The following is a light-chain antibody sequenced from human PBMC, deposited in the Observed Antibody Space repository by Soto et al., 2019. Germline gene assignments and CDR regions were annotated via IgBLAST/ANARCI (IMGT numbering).Light chain of an antibody. V-gene: IGLV2-8*01. Sequence: QSALTQPPSASGSPGQSVTISCTGTSSDVGGYNYVSWYQQHPGKAPKLMIYDVSKRPSGVSDRFSGSKSGNTASLTVSGLQAEDEADYYCSSYAGSNNLVVFGGGTKVTVL. CDR1: SSDVGGYNY. CDR3: SSYAGSNNLVV. J-gene: IGLJ2*01. CDR2: DVS.